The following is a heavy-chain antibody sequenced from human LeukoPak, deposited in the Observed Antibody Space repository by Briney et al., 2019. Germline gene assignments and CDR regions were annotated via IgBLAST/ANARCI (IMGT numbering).Heavy chain of an antibody. J-gene: IGHJ4*02. V-gene: IGHV3-23*01. Sequence: GGSLRLSCAASGFIFSSYGMSWVRQAPGKGLQWVSGISGSGDSTYYADSVKGRFTISRDNSKNTLYLQMNSLRAEDTAVYYCAKTTYYDFWSGRGFDYWGQGTLVTVSS. D-gene: IGHD3-3*01. CDR2: ISGSGDST. CDR1: GFIFSSYG. CDR3: AKTTYYDFWSGRGFDY.